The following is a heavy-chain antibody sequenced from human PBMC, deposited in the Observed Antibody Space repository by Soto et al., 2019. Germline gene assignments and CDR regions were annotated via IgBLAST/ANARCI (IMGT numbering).Heavy chain of an antibody. CDR2: IKQDGSES. J-gene: IGHJ5*02. D-gene: IGHD2-21*01. Sequence: PXGSLILSCSSSGFTFSNYWMSWVRQAPGKGLEWVANIKQDGSESNYADSVKGRFTISRDNAENSLYLQMTSLRAEDTAVYYCASARHIGPWGQGSLVTVS. CDR1: GFTFSNYW. V-gene: IGHV3-7*01. CDR3: ASARHIGP.